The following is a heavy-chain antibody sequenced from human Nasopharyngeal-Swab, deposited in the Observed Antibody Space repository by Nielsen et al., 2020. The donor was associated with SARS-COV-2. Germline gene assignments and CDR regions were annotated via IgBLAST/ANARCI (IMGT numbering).Heavy chain of an antibody. D-gene: IGHD1-14*01. Sequence: PGKGLEWIGSIYYSGSTYYNPSLKSRVTISVDTSKNQFSLKLSSVTAAGTAVYYCAREGAGSETIYYYYYMDVWGKGTTVTVSS. J-gene: IGHJ6*03. V-gene: IGHV4-39*07. CDR3: AREGAGSETIYYYYYMDV. CDR2: IYYSGST.